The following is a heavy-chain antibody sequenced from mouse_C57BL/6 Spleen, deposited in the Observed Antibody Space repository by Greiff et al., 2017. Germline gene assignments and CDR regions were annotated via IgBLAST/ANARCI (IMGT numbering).Heavy chain of an antibody. J-gene: IGHJ2*01. V-gene: IGHV1-18*01. Sequence: VQLQQSGPELVKPGASVKIPCKASGYTFTDYNMDWVKQSHGKSLEWIGDINPNNGGTNYNQKFKGKATLTVDKSSSTAYMELRSLTSEDTAVYYCARRLYYGNCFDYWGQGTTRTVSS. CDR2: INPNNGGT. D-gene: IGHD2-1*01. CDR1: GYTFTDYN. CDR3: ARRLYYGNCFDY.